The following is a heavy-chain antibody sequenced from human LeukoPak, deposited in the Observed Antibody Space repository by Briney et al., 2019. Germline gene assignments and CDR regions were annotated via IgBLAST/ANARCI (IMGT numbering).Heavy chain of an antibody. V-gene: IGHV1-2*02. J-gene: IGHJ4*02. CDR1: GYTFTGYY. CDR2: ISPNSGGT. D-gene: IGHD3-10*01. Sequence: GASVKVSCKASGYTFTGYYMHWVRQAPGQGLEWMGWISPNSGGTNYAQKFQGRVTMTRDTSISTAYMELSRLRSDDTAVYYCARPDYGSGSYYNWGQGTLVTVSS. CDR3: ARPDYGSGSYYN.